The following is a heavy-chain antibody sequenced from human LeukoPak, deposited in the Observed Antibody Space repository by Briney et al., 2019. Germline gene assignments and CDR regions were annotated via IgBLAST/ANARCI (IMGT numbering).Heavy chain of an antibody. D-gene: IGHD5-24*01. CDR3: ARGGGDGYNLRYAYFDY. J-gene: IGHJ4*02. CDR2: IIPIFGTA. CDR1: GGTFSNYA. Sequence: SVKLSCKASGGTFSNYAISWVRQAPGQGLEWMGGIIPIFGTANYAQKFQGRVTITTDESTSTAYMELSSLRSEDTAVYYCARGGGDGYNLRYAYFDYWGQGTLVTVSS. V-gene: IGHV1-69*05.